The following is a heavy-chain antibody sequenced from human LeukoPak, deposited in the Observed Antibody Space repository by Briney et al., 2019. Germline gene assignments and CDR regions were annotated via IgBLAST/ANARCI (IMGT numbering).Heavy chain of an antibody. CDR2: ISGSGGST. Sequence: ETLALTCAVSGGSISSGGYSWSWVRQAPGKGLEWVSAISGSGGSTYYADSVKGRFTISRDNSKNTLYLQMNSLRAEDTAVYYCAKVRYYYDSSGYYFDYWGQGTLVTVSS. J-gene: IGHJ4*02. V-gene: IGHV3-23*01. CDR1: GGSISSGGYS. D-gene: IGHD3-22*01. CDR3: AKVRYYYDSSGYYFDY.